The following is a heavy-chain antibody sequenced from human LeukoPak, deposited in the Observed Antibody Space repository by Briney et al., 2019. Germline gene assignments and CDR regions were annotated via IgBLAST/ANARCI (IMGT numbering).Heavy chain of an antibody. J-gene: IGHJ4*02. V-gene: IGHV3-74*03. D-gene: IGHD2-15*01. Sequence: GGSLRLSCAASGFSFTTWMHWVRQAPGKGLLWVARIRGDETIATYAESVKGRFTISRDNARNTLYLQMTRLRAEDTAVYYCARTDNLDYWGQGTPVTVSS. CDR3: ARTDNLDY. CDR2: IRGDETIA. CDR1: GFSFTTW.